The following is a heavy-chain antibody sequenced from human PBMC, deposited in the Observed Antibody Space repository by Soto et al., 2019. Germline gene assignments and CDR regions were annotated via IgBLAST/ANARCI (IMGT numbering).Heavy chain of an antibody. Sequence: ASVKVSCKASGYTFTSYGISWVRQAPGQGLEWMGWISAYNGNTNYAQKFQGRVTITADESTSTAYMELSSLRSEDTAVYYCASPILPTPGYYYGMDVWGQGTTVTVSS. CDR1: GYTFTSYG. CDR3: ASPILPTPGYYYGMDV. J-gene: IGHJ6*02. D-gene: IGHD2-21*01. CDR2: ISAYNGNT. V-gene: IGHV1-18*01.